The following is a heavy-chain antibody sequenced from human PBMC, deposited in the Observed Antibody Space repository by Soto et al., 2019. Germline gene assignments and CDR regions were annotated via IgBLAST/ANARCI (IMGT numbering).Heavy chain of an antibody. CDR1: GFTFSSYS. J-gene: IGHJ4*02. CDR3: ARRAQWLGVHFDY. V-gene: IGHV3-21*01. CDR2: ISSSSSYI. D-gene: IGHD6-19*01. Sequence: GGSLRLSCAASGFTFSSYSMNWVRQAPGKGLEWVSSISSSSSYIYYADSVKGRFTISRDNAKNSLYLQMNSLRAEDTAVYYCARRAQWLGVHFDYWGQGTLVTVSS.